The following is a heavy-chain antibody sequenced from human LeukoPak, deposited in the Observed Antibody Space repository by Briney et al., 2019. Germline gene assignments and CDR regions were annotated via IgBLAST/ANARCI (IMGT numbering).Heavy chain of an antibody. CDR3: AKDKEYCTNGVCTWGPFDY. J-gene: IGHJ4*02. CDR2: ISWNSGSI. CDR1: GFTFDDYA. D-gene: IGHD2-8*01. V-gene: IGHV3-9*01. Sequence: SGGPLRLSCAASGFTFDDYAMHWVRQAPGKGLEWVSGISWNSGSIGYADSVKGRFTISRDNAKNSLYLQMNSLRAEDTALYYCAKDKEYCTNGVCTWGPFDYWGQGTLVTVSS.